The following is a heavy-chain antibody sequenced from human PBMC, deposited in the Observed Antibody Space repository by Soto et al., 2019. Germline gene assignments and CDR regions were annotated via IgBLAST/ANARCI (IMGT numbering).Heavy chain of an antibody. J-gene: IGHJ4*02. CDR3: ARDQAAWGSSSGVDY. Sequence: QVQLVQSGAEVKKPGSSVKVSCKASGGTFSSYAISWVRQAPGHGLEWMGGIIPIFGTANYAQKFQGRVTITADKSTGTAYLELSSLRSEDTAVYYCARDQAAWGSSSGVDYGGQGTLVTVSS. D-gene: IGHD6-6*01. V-gene: IGHV1-69*06. CDR1: GGTFSSYA. CDR2: IIPIFGTA.